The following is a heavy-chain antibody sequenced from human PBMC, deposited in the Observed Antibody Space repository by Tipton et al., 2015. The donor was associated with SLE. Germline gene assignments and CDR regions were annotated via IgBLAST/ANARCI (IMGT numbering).Heavy chain of an antibody. Sequence: TLSLTCTVSGYSISSGYYWGWIRQPPGKGLEWIGSIYHSGSTYYNPSLKSRVTISVDTSKNQFSLKLSSVTAADTAVYYCARNYYDTSGLDYWGQGTLVTVSS. CDR3: ARNYYDTSGLDY. CDR1: GYSISSGYY. V-gene: IGHV4-38-2*02. CDR2: IYHSGST. J-gene: IGHJ4*02. D-gene: IGHD3-22*01.